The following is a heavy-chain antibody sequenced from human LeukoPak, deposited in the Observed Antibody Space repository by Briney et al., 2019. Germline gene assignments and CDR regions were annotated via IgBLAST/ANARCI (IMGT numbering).Heavy chain of an antibody. J-gene: IGHJ4*02. D-gene: IGHD6-19*01. CDR1: GCSISGFY. V-gene: IGHV4-59*01. CDR3: ARDRDSSGWFDY. Sequence: PSETLSLTCTVSGCSISGFYWGWIRQPPGKGLEWIGFIYYSGSANYNPSLKSRVTMSVDMSKNHFSLKLSSVTAADTAFYYCARDRDSSGWFDYWGQGALVTVSS. CDR2: IYYSGSA.